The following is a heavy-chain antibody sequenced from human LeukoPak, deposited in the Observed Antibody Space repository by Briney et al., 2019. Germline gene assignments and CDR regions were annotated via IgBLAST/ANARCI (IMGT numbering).Heavy chain of an antibody. D-gene: IGHD6-19*01. V-gene: IGHV3-21*01. CDR3: ARDGTPNYGSGWVYMDV. CDR2: IDSSGGYM. CDR1: GFTFNTYS. Sequence: GGSLRLSCEASGFTFNTYSMNWARQAPGKGLEWVSSIDSSGGYMFYADSVKGRFIISRDNAKNSLYLQMNSLRVEDTAVYYCARDGTPNYGSGWVYMDVWGEGTTVTISS. J-gene: IGHJ6*03.